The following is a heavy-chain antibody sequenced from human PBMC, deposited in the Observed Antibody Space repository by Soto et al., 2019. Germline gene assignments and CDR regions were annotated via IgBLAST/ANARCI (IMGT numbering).Heavy chain of an antibody. CDR1: GFTFSSYS. CDR2: ISSSSSYI. CDR3: ARDLPTPYYDFWSGFRPHYYYGMDV. V-gene: IGHV3-21*01. D-gene: IGHD3-3*01. J-gene: IGHJ6*02. Sequence: GGSLRLSCAASGFTFSSYSMNWVRQAPGKGLEWVSSISSSSSYIYYADSVKGRFTISRDNAKNSLYLQMNSLRAEDTAVYYCARDLPTPYYDFWSGFRPHYYYGMDVWGQGTTVTVSS.